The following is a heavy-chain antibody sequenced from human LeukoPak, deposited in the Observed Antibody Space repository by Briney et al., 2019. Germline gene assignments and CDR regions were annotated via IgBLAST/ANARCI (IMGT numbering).Heavy chain of an antibody. CDR3: AKGVVVVAAFATDKYFDY. CDR2: IGYDGSNK. CDR1: GSTFSGYG. D-gene: IGHD2-15*01. Sequence: GGSLRLSCAASGSTFSGYGMHWVGQAPGKGREGGDFIGYDGSNKYYADSVKGRFTISRDNSKNTLYLQMNSLRAEDTAVYYCAKGVVVVAAFATDKYFDYWGQGTLVTVSS. V-gene: IGHV3-30*02. J-gene: IGHJ4*02.